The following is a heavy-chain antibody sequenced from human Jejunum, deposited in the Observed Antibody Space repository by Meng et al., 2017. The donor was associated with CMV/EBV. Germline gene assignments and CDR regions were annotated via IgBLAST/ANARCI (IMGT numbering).Heavy chain of an antibody. Sequence: SGDSIRSHYWSWIRQPPGKGLEWMGYVYYSGSATYSPYLRSRVTISVDTSKNQVSLNLRSVTAADTAMYFCARGIGHASNNSHDYWGQGTLVTVSS. D-gene: IGHD1-1*01. CDR3: ARGIGHASNNSHDY. CDR2: VYYSGSA. J-gene: IGHJ4*02. CDR1: GDSIRSHY. V-gene: IGHV4-59*11.